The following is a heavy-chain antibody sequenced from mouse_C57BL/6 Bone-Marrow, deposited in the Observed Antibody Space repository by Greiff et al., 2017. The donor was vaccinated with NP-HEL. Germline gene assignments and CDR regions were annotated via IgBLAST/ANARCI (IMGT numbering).Heavy chain of an antibody. D-gene: IGHD2-1*01. J-gene: IGHJ2*01. Sequence: QVQLKQSGAELVRPGTSVKMSCKASGYTFTNYWIGWAKQRPGHGLEWIGDIYPGGGYTNYNEKFKGKATLTADKSSSTAYMQFSSLTSEDSAIYYCARGRGNYHYFDYWGQGTTLTVSS. CDR1: GYTFTNYW. V-gene: IGHV1-63*01. CDR2: IYPGGGYT. CDR3: ARGRGNYHYFDY.